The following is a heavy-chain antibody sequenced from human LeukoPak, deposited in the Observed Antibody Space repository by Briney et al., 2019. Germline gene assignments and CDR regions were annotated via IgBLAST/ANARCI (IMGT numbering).Heavy chain of an antibody. J-gene: IGHJ4*02. Sequence: GGSLRLSCAASGFTFSSYAMHWVRQAPGKGLEWVAVISNDGSNKYYVDSVKGRFTISRDNSKNTLYLQMNSLRAEDTAVYYCARGGTVTTLDYWGQGTLVTVSS. CDR2: ISNDGSNK. CDR1: GFTFSSYA. D-gene: IGHD4-17*01. V-gene: IGHV3-30-3*01. CDR3: ARGGTVTTLDY.